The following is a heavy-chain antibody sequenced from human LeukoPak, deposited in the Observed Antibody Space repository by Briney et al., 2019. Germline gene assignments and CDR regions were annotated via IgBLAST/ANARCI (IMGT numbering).Heavy chain of an antibody. CDR3: AKDRGYDFYLYYFDY. CDR2: ISFDGNNK. CDR1: GFTFSTYG. J-gene: IGHJ4*02. V-gene: IGHV3-30*18. Sequence: PGRSLRLSCAASGFTFSTYGMHWVRQAPGKGLEWVAVISFDGNNKYYADSVKGRFTISRDNSKNTLYLQMNSLRAEDTAVYYCAKDRGYDFYLYYFDYWGQGTLVTVSS. D-gene: IGHD5-12*01.